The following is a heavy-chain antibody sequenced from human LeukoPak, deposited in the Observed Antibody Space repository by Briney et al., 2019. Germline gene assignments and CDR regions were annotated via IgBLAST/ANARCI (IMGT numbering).Heavy chain of an antibody. D-gene: IGHD4-11*01. CDR1: GFTFSTYW. V-gene: IGHV3-7*01. CDR2: IKQDGSEG. CDR3: ARGDFIKGRFDY. J-gene: IGHJ4*02. Sequence: PGGSLRLSCVASGFTFSTYWMSWVRQAPGKGLEWVANIKQDGSEGYYVDSVKGRFTISRDNAKNSLYLQMNSLRAEDTAVYYCARGDFIKGRFDYWGQGTLVTVSS.